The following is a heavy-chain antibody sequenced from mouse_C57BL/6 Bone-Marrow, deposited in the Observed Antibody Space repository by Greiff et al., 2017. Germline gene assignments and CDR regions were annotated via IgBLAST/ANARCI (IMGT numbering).Heavy chain of an antibody. Sequence: QVQLKESGPELVKPGASVKISCKASGYSFTSYYIHWVKQRPGQGLEWIGWIYPGSGNTNYNEKFKGKATLTADTSSSTAYMQLRSLTSEHSAVYYCARSVLRLLAYWGQGTLVTVSA. D-gene: IGHD1-2*01. CDR1: GYSFTSYY. V-gene: IGHV1-66*01. CDR3: ARSVLRLLAY. CDR2: IYPGSGNT. J-gene: IGHJ3*01.